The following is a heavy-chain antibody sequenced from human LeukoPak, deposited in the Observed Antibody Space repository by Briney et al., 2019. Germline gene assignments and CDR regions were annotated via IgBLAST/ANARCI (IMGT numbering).Heavy chain of an antibody. CDR3: ARAGGRFGELSACDY. J-gene: IGHJ4*02. CDR2: INHSGSA. CDR1: GGSFSGYY. D-gene: IGHD3-10*01. V-gene: IGHV4-34*01. Sequence: SETLSLTCAVYGGSFSGYYWSWIRQPPGKGLEWIGEINHSGSANYNPSLKSLVTISVDTSKNQFSLKLSSVTAADTAVYYCARAGGRFGELSACDYWGQGTLVTVPS.